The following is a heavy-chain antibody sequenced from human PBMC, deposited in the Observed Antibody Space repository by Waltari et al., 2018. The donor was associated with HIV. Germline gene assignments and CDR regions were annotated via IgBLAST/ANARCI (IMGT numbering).Heavy chain of an antibody. V-gene: IGHV4-38-2*02. CDR2: MFHSGST. D-gene: IGHD2-15*01. Sequence: QVQLQESGSGLVRPSETLSLTCMVSGYAIRGCFSWAWLRRPRGKGLEWIGSMFHSGSTYYNTSLKSRVTMSIGVTKNRISLNLKSVTATDTALYYCARAQENSGGLAFQLWGLGTLVTVSS. J-gene: IGHJ1*01. CDR1: GYAIRGCFS. CDR3: ARAQENSGGLAFQL.